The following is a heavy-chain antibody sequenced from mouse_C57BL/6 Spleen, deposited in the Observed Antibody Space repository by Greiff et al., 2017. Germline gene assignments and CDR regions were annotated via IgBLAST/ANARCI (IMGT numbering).Heavy chain of an antibody. CDR2: IDPSDSEP. D-gene: IGHD2-5*01. Sequence: QVQLQQPGAELVRPGSSVKLSCKASGYTFTSYWMHWVKQRPIQGLEWIGNIDPSDSEPHYNQKFKDKATLTVDKSSSTAYMQLSSLTSEDSAVYYCARGRAYYSNPLAMDYWGQGTSVTVSS. J-gene: IGHJ4*01. CDR3: ARGRAYYSNPLAMDY. V-gene: IGHV1-52*01. CDR1: GYTFTSYW.